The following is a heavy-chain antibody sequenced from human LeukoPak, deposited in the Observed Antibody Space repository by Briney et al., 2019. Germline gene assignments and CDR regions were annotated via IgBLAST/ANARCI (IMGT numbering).Heavy chain of an antibody. CDR2: IWYDGSQK. J-gene: IGHJ5*02. V-gene: IGHV3-33*01. D-gene: IGHD2-2*01. CDR1: GFTFGNYG. Sequence: PGRSLRLSCAASGFTFGNYGMPWVRQAPGKGLEWVAVIWYDGSQKYYADSVKGRFTISRDNSKNTLYLQMNSLRAEDTAVYYCARPYCSSSNCPGWFDPWGQGTLVTVSP. CDR3: ARPYCSSSNCPGWFDP.